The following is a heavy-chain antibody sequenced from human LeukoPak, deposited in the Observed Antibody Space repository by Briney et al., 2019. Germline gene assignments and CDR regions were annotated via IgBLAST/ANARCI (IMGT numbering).Heavy chain of an antibody. CDR2: IGSSGGHI. Sequence: KAGGSLRLSCSASGFSFSDYDMNWVRQAPGKGLEWVSIIGSSGGHIYYADSMKGRFTISRDNAKNSLFLQMNSLRAEDTAVYYCARVGSGATREDAFDIWGQGTMVTVSS. CDR3: ARVGSGATREDAFDI. CDR1: GFSFSDYD. J-gene: IGHJ3*02. D-gene: IGHD1-26*01. V-gene: IGHV3-21*01.